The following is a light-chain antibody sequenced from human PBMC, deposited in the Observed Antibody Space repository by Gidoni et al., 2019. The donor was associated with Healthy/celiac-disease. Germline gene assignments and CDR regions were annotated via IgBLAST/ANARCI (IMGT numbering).Light chain of an antibody. J-gene: IGLJ2*01. CDR1: SSNIGAGYD. V-gene: IGLV1-40*01. CDR3: QSYDSSLSGHVV. CDR2: GNS. Sequence: QSVLTQPPSASEASGQRVTLSCTGSSSNIGAGYDVHRYQQLPGTAPKILLYGNSNRPSGVPDRFSGSKSGTSAALAITGLQAEDEADYYCQSYDSSLSGHVVFGGGTKLTVL.